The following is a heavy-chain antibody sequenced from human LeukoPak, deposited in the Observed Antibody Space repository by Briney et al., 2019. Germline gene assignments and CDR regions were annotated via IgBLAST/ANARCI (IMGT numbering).Heavy chain of an antibody. V-gene: IGHV4-39*01. J-gene: IGHJ1*01. D-gene: IGHD6-13*01. CDR1: GGSINTPNYY. CDR3: ARARKAAAGIFQH. CDR2: IFYSGST. Sequence: SETLSLTCTVSGGSINTPNYYWGWIRQTPGKGLEWIGNIFYSGSTYYTPSLKSRVTISVDTSKNQFSLKLSSVTAADTAVYYCARARKAAAGIFQHWGQGTLVTVSS.